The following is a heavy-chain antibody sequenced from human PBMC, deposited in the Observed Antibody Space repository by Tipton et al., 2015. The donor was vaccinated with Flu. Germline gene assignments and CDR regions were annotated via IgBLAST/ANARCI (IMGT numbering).Heavy chain of an antibody. D-gene: IGHD3-16*01. V-gene: IGHV3-30*03. CDR2: LSKYGDNK. CDR3: VSSIGGLPRFSLDS. Sequence: SLRLSCAASGFTFSNYGMHWVRQAPGKGLEWVAGLSKYGDNKYYEETVKGRFTISRDNAKNTLSLQMDTLRPEDTAVYYCVSSIGGLPRFSLDSWGQGALVTVSS. J-gene: IGHJ4*02. CDR1: GFTFSNYG.